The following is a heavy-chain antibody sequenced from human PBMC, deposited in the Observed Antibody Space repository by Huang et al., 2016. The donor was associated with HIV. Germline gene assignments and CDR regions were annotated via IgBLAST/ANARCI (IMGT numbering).Heavy chain of an antibody. Sequence: EVKLLESGGGLVQPGGSLGLSCSASGFSFSSYTMTWVRQAPGKGLEWVSSIRGSDNTTFYADSVKGRFTISRDNSKNTLYLQMKSLRVDDTAVYYCAKDRVAGTGHCFDPWGQGTLVTVSS. CDR2: IRGSDNTT. D-gene: IGHD6-19*01. CDR3: AKDRVAGTGHCFDP. CDR1: GFSFSSYT. V-gene: IGHV3-23*01. J-gene: IGHJ5*02.